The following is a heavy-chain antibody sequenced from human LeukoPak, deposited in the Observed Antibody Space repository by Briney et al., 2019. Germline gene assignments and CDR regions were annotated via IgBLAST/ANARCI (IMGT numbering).Heavy chain of an antibody. CDR1: GFTFSSYS. V-gene: IGHV3-48*01. J-gene: IGHJ4*02. CDR3: AKRAGYYFDY. CDR2: ISSSSSTI. D-gene: IGHD4/OR15-4a*01. Sequence: GGSLRLSCAASGFTFSSYSMNWVRQAPGKGLEWVSYISSSSSTIYYADSVKGRFTISRDNAKNSLYLQMNSLRAEDTAVYYCAKRAGYYFDYWGQGTLVTVSS.